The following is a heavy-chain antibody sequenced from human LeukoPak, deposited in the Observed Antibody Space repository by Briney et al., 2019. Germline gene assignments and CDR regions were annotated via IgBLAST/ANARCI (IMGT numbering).Heavy chain of an antibody. CDR3: ARFVSGVATIPRAWYFDL. V-gene: IGHV3-7*01. CDR2: IKQDGSEK. Sequence: GGSLRLSCAASGFTFSSYWMSWIRQAPGKGLEWVANIKQDGSEKYYVDSVKGRFTISRDNAKNSLYLQMNSLRAEDTAVYYCARFVSGVATIPRAWYFDLWGRGTLVTVSS. D-gene: IGHD5-24*01. J-gene: IGHJ2*01. CDR1: GFTFSSYW.